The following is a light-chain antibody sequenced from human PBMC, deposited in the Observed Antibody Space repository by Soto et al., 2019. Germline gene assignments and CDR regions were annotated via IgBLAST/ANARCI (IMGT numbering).Light chain of an antibody. Sequence: SGLAQPASGSVSPGQSITISCTGTSDGIGSYNRVSWDQQHPGKAPKLIIYEVTDRPSGGSNRFSGSKSCKTASLTISWLQAEHEHESYCSSYTNINTSACVFGSGTQSTVL. CDR1: SDGIGSYNR. V-gene: IGLV2-14*01. CDR2: EVT. J-gene: IGLJ1*01. CDR3: SSYTNINTSACV.